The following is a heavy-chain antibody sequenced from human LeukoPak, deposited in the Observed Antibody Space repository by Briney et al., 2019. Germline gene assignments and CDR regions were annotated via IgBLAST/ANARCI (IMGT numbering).Heavy chain of an antibody. V-gene: IGHV3-23*01. CDR1: GFTFSSYA. J-gene: IGHJ4*02. CDR3: AKQTRPQLERRLGFDY. CDR2: ISGSGGST. Sequence: GGSLRLSCAASGFTFSSYAMSWVRQAPGKGLEWVPAISGSGGSTYYADSVKGRFTISRDNSKNTLYLQMNSLRAEDTAVYYCAKQTRPQLERRLGFDYWGQGTLVTVSS. D-gene: IGHD1-1*01.